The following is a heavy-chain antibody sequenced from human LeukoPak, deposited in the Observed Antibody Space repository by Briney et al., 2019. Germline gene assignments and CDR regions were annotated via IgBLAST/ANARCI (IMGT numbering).Heavy chain of an antibody. V-gene: IGHV4-34*01. CDR2: INHSGST. Sequence: SETLSLTCAVYGDSFSGYYWSWIRQPPGEGLEWIGEINHSGSTNYNPSLKSRVTISVDTSKNQFSLKLSSVTAADTAVYYCARGRGHYDFWSGYPFDYWGQGTLVTVSS. CDR1: GDSFSGYY. D-gene: IGHD3-3*01. CDR3: ARGRGHYDFWSGYPFDY. J-gene: IGHJ4*02.